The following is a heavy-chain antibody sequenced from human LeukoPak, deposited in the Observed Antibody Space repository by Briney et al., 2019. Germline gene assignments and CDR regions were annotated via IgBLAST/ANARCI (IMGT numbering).Heavy chain of an antibody. CDR3: AREYYGSGSYYNDAFDI. J-gene: IGHJ3*02. Sequence: GGSLRLSCAASGFTFSSFSMNWVRQAPGKGLEWVSSISSTGSYIYYADSVKGRFTISRDNAKNSLYLQMNSLRTEDTAVYYCAREYYGSGSYYNDAFDIWGQGTMVTVSS. V-gene: IGHV3-21*01. CDR2: ISSTGSYI. D-gene: IGHD3-10*01. CDR1: GFTFSSFS.